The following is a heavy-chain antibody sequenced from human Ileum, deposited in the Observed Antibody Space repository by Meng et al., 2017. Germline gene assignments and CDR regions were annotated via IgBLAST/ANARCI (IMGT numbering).Heavy chain of an antibody. V-gene: IGHV3-23*01. D-gene: IGHD2-15*01. CDR3: ARDGVVAINWFDP. CDR2: ISGKSDIT. Sequence: GGSLRLSCVVSGFTFSISARSWVREAPGKGLGWVSVISGKSDITYCADSVKGRFTVSRNNSKDTLYLQMNSLRAEDTAVYYCARDGVVAINWFDPWGQGILVTVSS. J-gene: IGHJ5*02. CDR1: GFTFSISA.